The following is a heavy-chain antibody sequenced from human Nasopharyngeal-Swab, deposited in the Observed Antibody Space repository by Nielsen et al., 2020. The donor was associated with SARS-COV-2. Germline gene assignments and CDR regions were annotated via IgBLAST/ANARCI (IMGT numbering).Heavy chain of an antibody. CDR2: IYYSGST. CDR3: ARQRVAAAGHYYYYYGMDV. Sequence: GSLRLSCTVSGGSINSSSYYWGWIRQPPGKGLEWIGSIYYSGSTYYNPSLKSRVTISVDTSKNQFSLKLSSVTAADTAVYYCARQRVAAAGHYYYYYGMDVWGQGTTVTVSS. V-gene: IGHV4-39*01. J-gene: IGHJ6*02. D-gene: IGHD6-13*01. CDR1: GGSINSSSYY.